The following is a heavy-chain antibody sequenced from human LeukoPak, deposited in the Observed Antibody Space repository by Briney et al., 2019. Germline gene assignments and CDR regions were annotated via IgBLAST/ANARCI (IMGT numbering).Heavy chain of an antibody. J-gene: IGHJ4*02. CDR3: ARDGGGYGVFDY. V-gene: IGHV3-23*01. CDR1: GFTFSSYA. Sequence: GGSLRLSCAASGFTFSSYAMSWVRQAPGKGLEWVSAISGSGGSTYYADSVKGRFTISRDNSKNTLYLQMNSLRAEDTAVYYCARDGGGYGVFDYWGQGTLVTVSS. D-gene: IGHD5-12*01. CDR2: ISGSGGST.